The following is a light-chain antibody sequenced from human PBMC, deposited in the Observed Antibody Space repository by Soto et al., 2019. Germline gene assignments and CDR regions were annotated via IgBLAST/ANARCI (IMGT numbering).Light chain of an antibody. CDR3: QQSYSIPRT. J-gene: IGKJ1*01. Sequence: DIQMTQSPSSLSASVGDRVTITCRASQTISGYLNWYQQKRGKAPKLLIHTASNLQSGVPSRFSGSGSGTDFTLTISDLQPEDFATYYCQQSYSIPRTLGQGTPVDIK. V-gene: IGKV1-39*01. CDR1: QTISGY. CDR2: TAS.